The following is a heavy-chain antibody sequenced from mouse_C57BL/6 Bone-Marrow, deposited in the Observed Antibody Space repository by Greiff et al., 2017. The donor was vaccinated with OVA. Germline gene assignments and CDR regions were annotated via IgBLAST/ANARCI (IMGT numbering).Heavy chain of an antibody. J-gene: IGHJ1*03. D-gene: IGHD1-1*01. Sequence: QVQLQQPGAELVKPGASVKLSCKASGYTFTSYWMHWVKQRPGQGLEWIGMIHPNSGSTNYNEKFKSKATLTVDKSSSTAYMQLSSLTSEDSAVYYGARGRATVVARYFDVWGTGTTVTVSS. CDR3: ARGRATVVARYFDV. V-gene: IGHV1-64*01. CDR2: IHPNSGST. CDR1: GYTFTSYW.